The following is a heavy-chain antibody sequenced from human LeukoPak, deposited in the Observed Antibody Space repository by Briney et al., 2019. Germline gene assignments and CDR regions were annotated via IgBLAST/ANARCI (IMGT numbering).Heavy chain of an antibody. CDR2: ISGSGGRT. J-gene: IGHJ4*02. Sequence: GGSLRLSCAASGFTFSNSAMSWVRQAPGKGLEWVSGISGSGGRTYYADSVKGRFTISRDNSKNTLYLQMNSLRAEDTAVYYCAKENYYGSGSYYTKAIDYWGQGTLVTVSS. CDR3: AKENYYGSGSYYTKAIDY. D-gene: IGHD3-10*01. CDR1: GFTFSNSA. V-gene: IGHV3-23*01.